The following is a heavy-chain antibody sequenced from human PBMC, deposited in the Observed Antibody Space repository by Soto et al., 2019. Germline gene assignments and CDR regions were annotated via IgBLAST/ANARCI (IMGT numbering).Heavy chain of an antibody. V-gene: IGHV1-69*01. CDR3: ARNGIAARMTQYYYDGMDV. CDR1: GGTFSSYA. Sequence: QVQLVQSGAEVKKPGSSVKVSCKASGGTFSSYAISWVRQATGQGLEWMGGIIPIFGTANYAQKFQGRVTITADESTSTAYMELSSIRSEDTAVYYCARNGIAARMTQYYYDGMDVWGQGTTVTVSS. J-gene: IGHJ6*02. D-gene: IGHD6-6*01. CDR2: IIPIFGTA.